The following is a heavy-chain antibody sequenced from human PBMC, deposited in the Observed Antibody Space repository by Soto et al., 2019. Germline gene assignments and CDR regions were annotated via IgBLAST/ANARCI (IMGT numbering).Heavy chain of an antibody. D-gene: IGHD6-19*01. CDR3: ARDQYSSGWYDLDC. V-gene: IGHV1-18*01. CDR1: GYTFTSYG. J-gene: IGHJ4*02. Sequence: HVQLVQSGAEVKKPGASVKVSCKASGYTFTSYGISWVRQAPGQGLEWMGWISVYNGNTDYAQKFQGRVTMTTDTSTSTAYMELRSLRSDDTAMYYCARDQYSSGWYDLDCWGQGTLVTVSS. CDR2: ISVYNGNT.